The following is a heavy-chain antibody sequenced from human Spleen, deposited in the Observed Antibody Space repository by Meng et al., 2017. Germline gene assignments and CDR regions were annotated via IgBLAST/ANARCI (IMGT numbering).Heavy chain of an antibody. J-gene: IGHJ4*02. D-gene: IGHD6-13*01. Sequence: GGSLRLSCAASGFTFSSYAMHWVRQAPGKGLEWVAVISYDGSNKYYADSVKGRFTISRDNSKNTLYLQMNSLRAEDTAVYYCARDPSSSWYRGGFLGQIDYWGQGTLGT. CDR3: ARDPSSSWYRGGFLGQIDY. CDR1: GFTFSSYA. V-gene: IGHV3-30*04. CDR2: ISYDGSNK.